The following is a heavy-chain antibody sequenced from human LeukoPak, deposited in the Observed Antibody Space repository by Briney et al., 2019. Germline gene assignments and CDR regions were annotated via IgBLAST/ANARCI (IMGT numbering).Heavy chain of an antibody. D-gene: IGHD3-10*01. Sequence: SETLSLTCTVSGGSISSYYWSWIRQPPGKGLEWIGSIYYSGSAYYNPSLKSRVTISVDTSKNQFSLKLSPVTAADTAVYYCASLDMVRGVDFDYWGQGTLVTVSS. J-gene: IGHJ4*02. CDR3: ASLDMVRGVDFDY. V-gene: IGHV4-39*07. CDR1: GGSISSYY. CDR2: IYYSGSA.